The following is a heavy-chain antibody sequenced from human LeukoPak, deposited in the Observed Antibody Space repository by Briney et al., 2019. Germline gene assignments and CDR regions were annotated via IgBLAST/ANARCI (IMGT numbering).Heavy chain of an antibody. CDR1: GGTFSSYA. CDR3: AREKAPRDYGASLGAFDI. CDR2: IIPILGIA. D-gene: IGHD4-17*01. Sequence: SVKVSCKASGGTFSSYAISWVRQAPGQGLEWMGRIIPILGIANYAQKFQGRVTITADKSTSTAYMELSSLRSEDTAVYYCAREKAPRDYGASLGAFDIWGQGTMVTVSS. V-gene: IGHV1-69*04. J-gene: IGHJ3*02.